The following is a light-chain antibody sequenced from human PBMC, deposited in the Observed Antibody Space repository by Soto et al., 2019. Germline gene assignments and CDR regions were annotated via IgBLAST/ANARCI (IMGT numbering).Light chain of an antibody. CDR1: SSDVAGNSY. J-gene: IGLJ1*01. CDR3: RSYTSGSTYV. Sequence: QSALTQPASVSGSPGPSITISCTGASSDVAGNSYVSWYQQHPGKAPKLMIYEVNNRPSGVSIRFSGSKSGNTASLTISGLQAEDEADYYCRSYTSGSTYVFGTGTKVTVL. CDR2: EVN. V-gene: IGLV2-14*01.